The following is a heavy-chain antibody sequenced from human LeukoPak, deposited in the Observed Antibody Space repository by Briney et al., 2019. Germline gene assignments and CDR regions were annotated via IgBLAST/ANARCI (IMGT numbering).Heavy chain of an antibody. CDR1: GFTFSSYG. V-gene: IGHV3-30*18. CDR2: ISYDGSNK. CDR3: AKITGEGGYSGYPFDT. J-gene: IGHJ5*02. D-gene: IGHD5-12*01. Sequence: GGSLRLSCAASGFTFSSYGMHWVRQAPGKGLEWVAVISYDGSNKDYADSVKGRFTISRDNSKNTLYLQMNSLRAEDTAVYYCAKITGEGGYSGYPFDTWGQGTLVTVSS.